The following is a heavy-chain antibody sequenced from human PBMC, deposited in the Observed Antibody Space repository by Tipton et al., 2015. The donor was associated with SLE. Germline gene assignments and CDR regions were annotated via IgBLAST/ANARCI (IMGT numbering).Heavy chain of an antibody. CDR3: ARGRRSRYYYYYYVDV. D-gene: IGHD6-13*01. CDR2: NYYSGST. CDR1: GASISSENYY. V-gene: IGHV4-61*01. Sequence: TLSLTCTVSGASISSENYYWSWIRQPPGKGLEWIGYNYYSGSTNYNPSLKSRVTISVDTSKNQFSLKLSSVTAADTAVYYCARGRRSRYYYYYYVDVWGKGTTVTVSS. J-gene: IGHJ6*03.